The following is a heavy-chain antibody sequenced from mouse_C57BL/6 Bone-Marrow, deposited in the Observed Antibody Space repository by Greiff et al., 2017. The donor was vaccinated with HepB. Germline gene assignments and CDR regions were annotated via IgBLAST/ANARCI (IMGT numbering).Heavy chain of an antibody. CDR3: AREGLTTVVADY. CDR1: GYTFTSYW. J-gene: IGHJ2*01. Sequence: VQLQQPGAELVKPGASVKLSCKASGYTFTSYWMHWVKQRPGQGLEWIGMIYPNSGSTNYNEKFKSKATLTVDKSSSTAYMQLRSLTSEDSAVYYCAREGLTTVVADYWGQGTTLTVSS. CDR2: IYPNSGST. D-gene: IGHD1-1*01. V-gene: IGHV1-64*01.